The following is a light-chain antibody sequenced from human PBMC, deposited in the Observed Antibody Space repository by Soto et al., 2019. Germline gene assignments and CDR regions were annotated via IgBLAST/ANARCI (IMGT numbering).Light chain of an antibody. J-gene: IGKJ1*01. CDR1: QTVTTN. V-gene: IGKV3D-15*01. Sequence: EIVMTQSPATLSVSPGERVTLSCRASQTVTTNLVWYHQKPGQAPRLLIYGASSRATGIPDRFSGSGSGTEFTLTISSLQPDDFATYYCQQYNTYSPERTFGQGTKVDI. CDR3: QQYNTYSPERT. CDR2: GAS.